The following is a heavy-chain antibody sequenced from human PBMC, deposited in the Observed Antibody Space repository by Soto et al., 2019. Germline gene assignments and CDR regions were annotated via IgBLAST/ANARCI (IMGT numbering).Heavy chain of an antibody. D-gene: IGHD1-26*01. J-gene: IGHJ4*02. Sequence: ASVKVSCNASGYSFTSLDINCVRQTAGQGLEWMGWMQPSTGRTGYAQKFQGRVTMTRDTSINTAYMELTTLTSDDTAFYYCARGVSAGVDYWGQGTLVTVSS. CDR1: GYSFTSLD. CDR2: MQPSTGRT. V-gene: IGHV1-8*01. CDR3: ARGVSAGVDY.